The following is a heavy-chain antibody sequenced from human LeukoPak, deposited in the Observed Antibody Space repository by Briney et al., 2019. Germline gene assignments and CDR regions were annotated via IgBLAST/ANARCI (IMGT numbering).Heavy chain of an antibody. J-gene: IGHJ4*02. V-gene: IGHV3-7*01. Sequence: GGSLRLSCAVSGFTFSSYWMTWVRQVPGKGLQWVANINQDGREKYYMDSMKGRLNISRDNTENSVFLQLTGLRPEDTGIYFCAKGRDYGDYWGQGTLVAVSS. CDR2: INQDGREK. CDR1: GFTFSSYW. CDR3: AKGRDYGDY.